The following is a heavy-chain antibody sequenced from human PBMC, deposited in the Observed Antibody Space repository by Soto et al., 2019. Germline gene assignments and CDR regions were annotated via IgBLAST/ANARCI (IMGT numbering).Heavy chain of an antibody. CDR1: GFDFSGSE. J-gene: IGHJ4*02. Sequence: EVKLVESGGDLVQPGGSLRLSCTASGFDFSGSEMNWFRQTPGKGLEWVAYITGSGGAMFHADSVKGRFSISRDNAKNSLFLEMSTLTADDAGVYYCAKVAPFILGSPIWGQGTLVTVSS. CDR2: ITGSGGAM. D-gene: IGHD2-21*01. V-gene: IGHV3-48*03. CDR3: AKVAPFILGSPI.